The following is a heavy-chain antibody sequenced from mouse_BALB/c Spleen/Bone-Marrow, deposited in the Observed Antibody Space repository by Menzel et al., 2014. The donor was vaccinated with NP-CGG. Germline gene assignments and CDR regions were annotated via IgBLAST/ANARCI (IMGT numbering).Heavy chain of an antibody. CDR1: GFSLTSYG. CDR2: IWRDGST. Sequence: VMLVESGPGLVTPSQCLSITCTASGFSLTSYGVSWVRQPPGKGLEWLGVIWRDGSTNYHSAIISRLSISKDNSKSQVFLKLNSLQTDDTATYYCRGGPWFAYWGQGTLVTVSA. D-gene: IGHD3-3*01. J-gene: IGHJ3*01. V-gene: IGHV2-3*01. CDR3: RGGPWFAY.